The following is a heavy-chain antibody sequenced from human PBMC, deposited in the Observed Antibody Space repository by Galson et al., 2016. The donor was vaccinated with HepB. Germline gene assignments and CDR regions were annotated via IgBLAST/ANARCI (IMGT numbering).Heavy chain of an antibody. V-gene: IGHV2-70*12. CDR1: GFSLSTSGVG. J-gene: IGHJ4*02. CDR3: ARFDFGGNFLDY. CDR2: IDWDGDQ. Sequence: PALVKPTQTLTLTCTFSGFSLSTSGVGVGWTRQPPGKALEWLALIDWDGDQYYTTSLKTRLTISKDTSKNQVLLTMTNMDPVDTATYYCARFDFGGNFLDYWGQGTLVTVSS. D-gene: IGHD4-23*01.